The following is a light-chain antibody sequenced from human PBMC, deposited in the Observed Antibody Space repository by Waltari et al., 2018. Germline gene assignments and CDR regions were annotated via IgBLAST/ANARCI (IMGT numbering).Light chain of an antibody. CDR3: AAWDDSLNGNWV. V-gene: IGLV1-44*01. J-gene: IGLJ3*02. CDR2: SNN. Sequence: QSVLPHPPSASGTPGQRVTISCSGSSSNIGSNTVNWYQQLPGTAPKLLIYSNNRRPSGVPDRFSGSKSGTSASLAISGLQSEDEADYYCAAWDDSLNGNWVFGGGTKLTVL. CDR1: SSNIGSNT.